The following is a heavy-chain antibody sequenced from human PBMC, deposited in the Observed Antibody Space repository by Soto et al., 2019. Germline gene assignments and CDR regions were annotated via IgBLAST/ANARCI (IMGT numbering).Heavy chain of an antibody. CDR2: IYYSGST. Sequence: SETLSLTCTVSGGSISSSSYYWGWIRKPPGKGLEWIGSIYYSGSTYYNPSLKSRVTISVDTSKNQFSLKLSSVTAADTAVYYCARSCLTIFGVNYYYMDVWGKGTTVTVSS. CDR1: GGSISSSSYY. D-gene: IGHD3-3*01. J-gene: IGHJ6*03. CDR3: ARSCLTIFGVNYYYMDV. V-gene: IGHV4-39*01.